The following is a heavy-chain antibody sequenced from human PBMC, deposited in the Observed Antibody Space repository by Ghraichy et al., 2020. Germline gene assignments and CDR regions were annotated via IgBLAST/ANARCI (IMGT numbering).Heavy chain of an antibody. CDR1: GFTFSSYS. CDR3: ARVVATPTDAFDI. Sequence: GSLRLSCAASGFTFSSYSMNWVRQAPGKGLEWVSSISSSSSYIYYADSVKGRFTISRDNAKNSLYLQMNSLRAEDTAVYYCARVVATPTDAFDIWGQGTMVTVSS. V-gene: IGHV3-21*01. D-gene: IGHD5-12*01. CDR2: ISSSSSYI. J-gene: IGHJ3*02.